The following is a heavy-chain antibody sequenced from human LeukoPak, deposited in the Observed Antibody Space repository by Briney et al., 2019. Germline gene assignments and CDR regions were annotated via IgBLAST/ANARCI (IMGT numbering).Heavy chain of an antibody. CDR1: GFTFDDYA. V-gene: IGHV3-9*01. CDR3: AREETYYDFWSGYYNTNWFDP. CDR2: ISWNSGSI. Sequence: PGRSLRLSCAASGFTFDDYAMHWVRHAPGKGLEWVSGISWNSGSIGYADSVKGRFTISRDNSKNTLYLQMNSLRAEDTAVYYCAREETYYDFWSGYYNTNWFDPWGQGTLVTVSS. D-gene: IGHD3-3*01. J-gene: IGHJ5*02.